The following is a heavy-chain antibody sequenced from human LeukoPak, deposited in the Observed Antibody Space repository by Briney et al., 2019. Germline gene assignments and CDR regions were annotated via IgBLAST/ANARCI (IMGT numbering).Heavy chain of an antibody. CDR2: INHSGST. CDR1: GGSFSGYY. Sequence: NTSETLSLTCAVYGGSFSGYYWSWIRQPPGKGLEWIGEINHSGSTNYNPSLKSRVTISVDTSKNQFSLKLSSVTAADTAVYYCARGHSSSSFDYWGQGTLVTVSS. CDR3: ARGHSSSSFDY. V-gene: IGHV4-34*01. J-gene: IGHJ4*02. D-gene: IGHD6-6*01.